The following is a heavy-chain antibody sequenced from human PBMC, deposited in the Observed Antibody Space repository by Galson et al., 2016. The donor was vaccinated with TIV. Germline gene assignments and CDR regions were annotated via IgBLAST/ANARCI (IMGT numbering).Heavy chain of an antibody. Sequence: SVKVSCKASGGSFSNYYINWVLQAPGQGPEWMGGIVPIYRSPKYARRFQGRVTITADESTSTVFVELTSLTSDDTATYYCARPSDSSWYFDLWGRGTQVIVSS. J-gene: IGHJ2*01. CDR1: GGSFSNYY. V-gene: IGHV1-69*13. D-gene: IGHD6-13*01. CDR3: ARPSDSSWYFDL. CDR2: IVPIYRSP.